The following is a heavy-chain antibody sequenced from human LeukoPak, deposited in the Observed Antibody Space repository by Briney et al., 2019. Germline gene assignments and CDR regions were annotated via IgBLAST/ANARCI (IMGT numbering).Heavy chain of an antibody. CDR1: GFTFSSYS. CDR2: ISSSSSYI. Sequence: PGGSLRLSCAASGFTFSSYSMNWVRQAPGKGLEWVSSISSSSSYIYYADSVKGRFTISGDNAKNSLYLQTNSLRAEDTAVYYCARASRGTTFDYWGQGTLVTVSS. V-gene: IGHV3-21*01. J-gene: IGHJ4*02. CDR3: ARASRGTTFDY. D-gene: IGHD3-16*01.